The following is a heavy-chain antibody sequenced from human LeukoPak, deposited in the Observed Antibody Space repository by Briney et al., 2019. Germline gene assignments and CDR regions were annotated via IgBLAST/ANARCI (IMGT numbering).Heavy chain of an antibody. D-gene: IGHD3-3*01. CDR1: GGSISSYY. J-gene: IGHJ4*02. CDR3: EKSSAYYDPGYFDY. Sequence: SETLSLTCTVSGGSISSYYWSWIRQPPGRGLEWIGYIYYSGSTNYNPSLKSRVTISVDTSKNQFSLKLSSVTAADTAVYYCEKSSAYYDPGYFDYWGQGTLVTVSS. CDR2: IYYSGST. V-gene: IGHV4-59*01.